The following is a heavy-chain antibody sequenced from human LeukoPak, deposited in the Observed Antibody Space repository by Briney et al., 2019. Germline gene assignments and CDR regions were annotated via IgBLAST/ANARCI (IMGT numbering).Heavy chain of an antibody. CDR3: ASRTVTRDY. J-gene: IGHJ4*02. CDR1: GYTFTRYD. V-gene: IGHV1-8*01. D-gene: IGHD4-17*01. Sequence: ASVKVSCKASGYTFTRYDINWVRQAPGQGLEWMGWMNPNSGNTGYEQKFQGRVTMTRNTSISTAYMELSSLRSEDTAVYYCASRTVTRDYWGQGTLVTVSS. CDR2: MNPNSGNT.